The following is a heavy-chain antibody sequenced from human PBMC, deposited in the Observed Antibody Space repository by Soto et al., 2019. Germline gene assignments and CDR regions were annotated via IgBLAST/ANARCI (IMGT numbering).Heavy chain of an antibody. CDR1: GYTFTSYD. CDR3: ARRTRDCSGGSCYSFDYYYYYYMDV. Sequence: ASVKVSCKASGYTFTSYDINWVRQATGQGLEWMGWMNPNSGNTGYAQKFQGRVTMTRNTSISTANMELSSLRSEDTAVYYCARRTRDCSGGSCYSFDYYYYYYMDVWGKGTTVTVSS. J-gene: IGHJ6*03. D-gene: IGHD2-15*01. CDR2: MNPNSGNT. V-gene: IGHV1-8*01.